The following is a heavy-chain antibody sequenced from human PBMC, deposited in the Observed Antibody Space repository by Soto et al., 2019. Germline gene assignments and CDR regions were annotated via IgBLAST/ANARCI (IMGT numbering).Heavy chain of an antibody. D-gene: IGHD6-19*01. Sequence: ASVKVSCKASGYTFTSYAMHWVRQAPGQRLEWMGWINAGNGNTKYSQKFQGRVTITRDTSASTAYMELSSLRSEDTAVYFCGRDVTGRIAVAMYNWFDPWGQGTLVTVSS. CDR2: INAGNGNT. CDR1: GYTFTSYA. V-gene: IGHV1-3*01. CDR3: GRDVTGRIAVAMYNWFDP. J-gene: IGHJ5*02.